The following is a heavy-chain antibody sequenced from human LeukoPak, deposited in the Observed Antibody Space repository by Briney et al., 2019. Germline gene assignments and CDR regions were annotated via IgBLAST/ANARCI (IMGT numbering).Heavy chain of an antibody. J-gene: IGHJ4*02. CDR1: GYTFTGYY. CDR2: INPNSGGT. Sequence: ASVTVSCTASGYTFTGYYMHWVRQAPGQGLEWMGWINPNSGGTNYAQNFQGRVTMTRDTSISTAYMELSRLRSDDTAVYYCARAGSVRYFDWLLVNFDYWGQGTLVTVSS. D-gene: IGHD3-9*01. V-gene: IGHV1-2*02. CDR3: ARAGSVRYFDWLLVNFDY.